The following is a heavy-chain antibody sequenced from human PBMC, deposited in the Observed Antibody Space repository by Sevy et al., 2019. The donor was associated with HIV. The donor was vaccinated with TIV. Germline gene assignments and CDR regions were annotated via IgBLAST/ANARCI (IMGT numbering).Heavy chain of an antibody. CDR2: IYYSGST. CDR1: GGSISSYY. J-gene: IGHJ4*02. V-gene: IGHV4-59*07. D-gene: IGHD6-19*01. Sequence: SDTLSLTCTVSGGSISSYYWSWIRQPPGKGLEWIGYIYYSGSTNYNPSLKSRVTISVDTSKNQFSLKLSSVTAADTAVYYCARLLKKPGIAVAGRGGLFDYWGQGTLVTVSS. CDR3: ARLLKKPGIAVAGRGGLFDY.